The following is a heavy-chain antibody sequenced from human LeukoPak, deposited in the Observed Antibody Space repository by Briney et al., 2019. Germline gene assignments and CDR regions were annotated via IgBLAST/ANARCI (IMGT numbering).Heavy chain of an antibody. Sequence: SETLSLTCTVSGGSISSDYWSWIRQPAGKGLEWIGRIYSSGSTNYNPSLKSRVTMSVDTSKNQFSLKVSSVTAADTAIYYCARGGIAAARQGYRYYYGMDVWGQGTTVTVSS. CDR3: ARGGIAAARQGYRYYYGMDV. J-gene: IGHJ6*02. CDR2: IYSSGST. V-gene: IGHV4-4*07. D-gene: IGHD6-13*01. CDR1: GGSISSDY.